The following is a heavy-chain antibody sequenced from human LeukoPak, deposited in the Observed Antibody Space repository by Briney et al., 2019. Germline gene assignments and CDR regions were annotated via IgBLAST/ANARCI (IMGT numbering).Heavy chain of an antibody. CDR2: ISYDGSNK. D-gene: IGHD6-19*01. Sequence: GGSLRLSCAASGFTFSSYGMHWVRQAPGKGLEWVAVISYDGSNKYYADSVKGRFTISRDNAKNSLYLQMSSLRAEDTAVYYCARDQASGWPFYGMDVWGQGTTVTVSS. CDR3: ARDQASGWPFYGMDV. J-gene: IGHJ6*02. CDR1: GFTFSSYG. V-gene: IGHV3-30*03.